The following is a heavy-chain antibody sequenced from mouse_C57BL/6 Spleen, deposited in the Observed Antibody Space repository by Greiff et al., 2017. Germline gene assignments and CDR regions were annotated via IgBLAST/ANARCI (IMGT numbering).Heavy chain of an antibody. D-gene: IGHD4-1*01. Sequence: QVQLQQSGAELVRPGTSVKVSCKASGYAFTNYLIEWVKQRPGQGLEWIGVINPGSGGTNYNEKFKGKATLTADKSSSTAYMQLSSLTSEDSAVYFCVRPNWDVDYWGQGTTLTVSS. CDR1: GYAFTNYL. CDR2: INPGSGGT. J-gene: IGHJ2*01. V-gene: IGHV1-54*01. CDR3: VRPNWDVDY.